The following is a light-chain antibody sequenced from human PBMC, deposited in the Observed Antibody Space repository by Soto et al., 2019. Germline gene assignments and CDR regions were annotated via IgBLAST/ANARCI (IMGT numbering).Light chain of an antibody. J-gene: IGLJ3*02. V-gene: IGLV2-14*01. Sequence: QSVLTQPASVSGSPGQSITLSCTGTSSDVGGYNYVSWYQQHPGRAPKVMIYEVSNRPPGVSDRFSGSKSDNTASLTISGLQAEDEADYYCSSYSSNNTWVFGGGTKLTVL. CDR2: EVS. CDR3: SSYSSNNTWV. CDR1: SSDVGGYNY.